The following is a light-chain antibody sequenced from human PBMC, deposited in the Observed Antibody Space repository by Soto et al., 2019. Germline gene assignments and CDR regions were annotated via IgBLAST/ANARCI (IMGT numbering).Light chain of an antibody. CDR2: SNN. J-gene: IGLJ3*02. CDR1: SSNIGSHY. Sequence: QSVLTQPPSASGTPGQRVTISCSGSSSNIGSHYLYWYQQLPGTAPKLLIYSNNQRPSGVPDRFSASKSGTSASLVISGLRSEDEADYYCGAWDDTLSAWVFGGGTKLTVL. V-gene: IGLV1-47*02. CDR3: GAWDDTLSAWV.